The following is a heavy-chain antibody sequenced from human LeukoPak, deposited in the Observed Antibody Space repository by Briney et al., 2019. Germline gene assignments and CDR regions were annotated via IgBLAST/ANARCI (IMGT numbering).Heavy chain of an antibody. J-gene: IGHJ4*02. D-gene: IGHD6-19*01. CDR2: INPNSGGT. CDR3: ARPSASSGWYYLDY. CDR1: GYTFTGYY. Sequence: ASVKVSCKASGYTFTGYYMHWVRQAPGQGLEWMGWINPNSGGTNYAQKFQGRVTMTRDTSISTAYMELSSLRSEDTAVYYCARPSASSGWYYLDYWGQGTLVTVSS. V-gene: IGHV1-2*02.